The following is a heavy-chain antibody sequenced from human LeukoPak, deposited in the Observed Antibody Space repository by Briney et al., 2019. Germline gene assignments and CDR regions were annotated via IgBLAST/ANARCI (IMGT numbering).Heavy chain of an antibody. J-gene: IGHJ3*02. D-gene: IGHD3-22*01. CDR2: IYYSGST. CDR1: GGSISSYY. V-gene: IGHV4-59*01. Sequence: SETLSLTCTVSGGSISSYYWSWIRQSPGKGLEWIGYIYYSGSTNYNPSLKSRVTISVDTSKNQFSLKLSSVTAADTAVYYCARAQPDYYDSSGYPVCAFDIWGQGTMVTVSS. CDR3: ARAQPDYYDSSGYPVCAFDI.